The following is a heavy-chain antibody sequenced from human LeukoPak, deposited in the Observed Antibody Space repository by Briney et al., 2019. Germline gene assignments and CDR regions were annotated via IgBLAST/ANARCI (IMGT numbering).Heavy chain of an antibody. V-gene: IGHV3-30-3*01. Sequence: PGGSLRLSCAASGFTFSSYAMHWVRQAPGKGLEWVAVISYDGSNKYYADSVKGRFTISRDNSKNTLYLQMNSLRAEDTAVYYCAKDGDYDSSGYYLYWGQGTLVTVSS. J-gene: IGHJ4*02. CDR3: AKDGDYDSSGYYLY. CDR1: GFTFSSYA. D-gene: IGHD3-22*01. CDR2: ISYDGSNK.